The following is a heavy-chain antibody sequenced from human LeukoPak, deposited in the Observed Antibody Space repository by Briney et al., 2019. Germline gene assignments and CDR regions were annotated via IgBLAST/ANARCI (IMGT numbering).Heavy chain of an antibody. CDR2: ISGLSGRT. V-gene: IGHV3-23*01. CDR3: ARATRGGYDGYFDY. J-gene: IGHJ4*02. D-gene: IGHD5-12*01. CDR1: GFSFSSYG. Sequence: GGSLRLSCATSGFSFSSYGMSWVRQAPGKGLEWVSSISGLSGRTYYADSVKGRVTISRDNSKNALSLQMNSLRAEDTAVYYCARATRGGYDGYFDYWGQGTLVTVSS.